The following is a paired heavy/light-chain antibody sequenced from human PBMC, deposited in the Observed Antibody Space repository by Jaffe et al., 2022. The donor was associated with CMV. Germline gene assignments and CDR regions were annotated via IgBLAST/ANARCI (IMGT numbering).Heavy chain of an antibody. CDR2: ISSNGDNT. CDR3: VKEGGRGYDFWSGYSPSFDY. Sequence: EVQVVESGGGLVQPGGSLRLSCSASGFTFSSYAMHWVRQAPGKGLEYVSAISSNGDNTYYADSVKGRFTISRDNPKDTLYLQMSTLKPEDTAVYYCVKEGGRGYDFWSGYSPSFDYWGQGTLVTVSS. V-gene: IGHV3-64D*06. J-gene: IGHJ4*02. CDR1: GFTFSSYA. D-gene: IGHD3-3*01.
Light chain of an antibody. Sequence: DIVMTQSPDSLAVSLGERATLNCKSSQHVLYSSNNKNYLAWYQQKPGQPPKLLIYWASTRESGVPDRFSGSGSGTDFTLTISSLQAEDVAVYYCQQYYSPPWTFGQGTKVEIK. CDR1: QHVLYSSNNKNY. V-gene: IGKV4-1*01. CDR3: QQYYSPPWT. CDR2: WAS. J-gene: IGKJ1*01.